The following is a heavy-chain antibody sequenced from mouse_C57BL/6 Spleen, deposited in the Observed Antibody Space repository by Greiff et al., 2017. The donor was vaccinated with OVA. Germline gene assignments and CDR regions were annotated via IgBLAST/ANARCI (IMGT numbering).Heavy chain of an antibody. D-gene: IGHD1-1*01. CDR3: ARAIYYYGSSPYWYFDV. J-gene: IGHJ1*03. CDR2: INYDGSST. V-gene: IGHV5-16*01. Sequence: EVHLVESEGGLVQPGSSMKLSCTASGFTFSDYYMAWVRQVPEKGLEWVANINYDGSSTYYLDSLKSRFIISRDNAKNILYLQMSSLKSEDTATYYCARAIYYYGSSPYWYFDVWGTGTTVTVSS. CDR1: GFTFSDYY.